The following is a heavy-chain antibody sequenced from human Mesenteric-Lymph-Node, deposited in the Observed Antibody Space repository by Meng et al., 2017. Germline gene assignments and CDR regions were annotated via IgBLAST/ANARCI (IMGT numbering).Heavy chain of an antibody. Sequence: ASVKVSCKASGYTFTSYDINWVRQATGQGLEWMGWMNPNSGNTGYAQKFQGRVTMTRNTSISTAYMELSSLRSEDTAVYYCARRLRWYPGAFDIWGQGTMVTVSS. D-gene: IGHD4-23*01. CDR3: ARRLRWYPGAFDI. J-gene: IGHJ3*02. CDR1: GYTFTSYD. CDR2: MNPNSGNT. V-gene: IGHV1-8*01.